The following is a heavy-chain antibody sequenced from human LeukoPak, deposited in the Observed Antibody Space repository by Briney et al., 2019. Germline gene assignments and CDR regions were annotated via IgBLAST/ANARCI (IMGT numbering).Heavy chain of an antibody. CDR1: EFTFSSYW. D-gene: IGHD6-13*01. CDR2: IKPDGSDE. Sequence: AGGSLRLSCVASEFTFSSYWMTWVRQAPGKGLEWVANIKPDGSDEYYVDSVKGRFAISRDNAKNSLYLQMNSLRAEDTAVYYCARDPYSNFFGAFDIRGQGTMVTVSS. J-gene: IGHJ3*02. V-gene: IGHV3-7*04. CDR3: ARDPYSNFFGAFDI.